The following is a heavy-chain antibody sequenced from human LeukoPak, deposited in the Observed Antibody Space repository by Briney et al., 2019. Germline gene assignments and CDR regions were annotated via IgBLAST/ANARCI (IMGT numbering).Heavy chain of an antibody. CDR2: IRYDGSNK. CDR3: AKVERYCSSTSCQDFDY. J-gene: IGHJ4*02. D-gene: IGHD2-2*01. V-gene: IGHV3-30*02. Sequence: GGSLRLSCAASGFTFSSYGMHWVRQAPGKGLEWVAFIRYDGSNKYYADSVKGRFTISRDNSKNTLYLQMNSLRAEDTAVYYCAKVERYCSSTSCQDFDYWGQGTLVTVSS. CDR1: GFTFSSYG.